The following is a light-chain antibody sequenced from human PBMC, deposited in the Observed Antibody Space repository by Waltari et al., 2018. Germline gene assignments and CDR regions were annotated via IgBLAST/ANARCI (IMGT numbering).Light chain of an antibody. CDR3: QSFDIRLSGGVV. CDR2: GNN. Sequence: QSVLTQPPSMSGAPGQRVTISCTGSSSNIGAGHDVHWYQVFPGTAPKLLIYGNNKRASGVPDRFSGAKSYTSASLAIGGLQAEDEADYYCQSFDIRLSGGVVFGGGTKVTVL. V-gene: IGLV1-40*01. CDR1: SSNIGAGHD. J-gene: IGLJ3*02.